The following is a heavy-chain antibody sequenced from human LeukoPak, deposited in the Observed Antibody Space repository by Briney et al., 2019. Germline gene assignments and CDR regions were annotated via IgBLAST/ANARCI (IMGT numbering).Heavy chain of an antibody. J-gene: IGHJ5*02. CDR1: GGSISSGGYS. D-gene: IGHD3-22*01. Sequence: SETLSLTCAVSGGSISSGGYSWSWIRQPPGKGLEWIGYIYHSGSTYYNPSLKSRVTISVDRSKNQFSLKLSSVTAADTAVYYCAREDSSGYYYRWFDPWGQGTLVTVSS. V-gene: IGHV4-30-2*01. CDR3: AREDSSGYYYRWFDP. CDR2: IYHSGST.